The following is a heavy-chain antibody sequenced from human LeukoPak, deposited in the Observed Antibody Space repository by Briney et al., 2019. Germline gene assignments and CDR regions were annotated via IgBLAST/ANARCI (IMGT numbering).Heavy chain of an antibody. CDR1: GGSISSSNW. CDR3: VRESRIMTTVRYWFDP. Sequence: SGTLSLTCAVSGGSISSSNWWSWVRQPPGKGLEWIGSIYYSGGTYYNPSLKSRVTMSLDTSKNQFSVKLSSVTAADTAVYYCVRESRIMTTVRYWFDPWGQGTLVTVSS. D-gene: IGHD1-1*01. V-gene: IGHV4-4*02. CDR2: IYYSGGT. J-gene: IGHJ5*02.